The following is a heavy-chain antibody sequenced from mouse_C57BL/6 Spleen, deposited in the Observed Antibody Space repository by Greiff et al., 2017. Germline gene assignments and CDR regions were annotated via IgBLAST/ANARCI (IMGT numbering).Heavy chain of an antibody. CDR2: INYDGSST. CDR3: ARDGVLYWYFDV. CDR1: GFTFSDYY. V-gene: IGHV5-16*01. J-gene: IGHJ1*03. Sequence: EVMLVESEGGLVQPGSSMKLSCTASGFTFSDYYMAWVRQVPEKGLEWVANINYDGSSTYYLDSLKSRFIISRDNAKNILYLQMSSLKSEDTATYYCARDGVLYWYFDVWGTGTTVTVSS.